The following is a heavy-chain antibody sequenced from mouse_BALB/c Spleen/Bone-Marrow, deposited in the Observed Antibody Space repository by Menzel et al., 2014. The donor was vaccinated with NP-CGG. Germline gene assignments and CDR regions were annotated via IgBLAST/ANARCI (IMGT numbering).Heavy chain of an antibody. CDR1: GYTFTSYW. V-gene: IGHV1-87*01. Sequence: VQLQESGAELAKPGASVKLSCKASGYTFTSYWMQWVKQRPGQGLEWIGAIYPGDGDTRYTQKFKGKATLTADKSSSTAYMQLSSLASEDSAVYYCARRDYRIRENYYAMDYWGQGTSVTVSS. D-gene: IGHD5-5*01. CDR2: IYPGDGDT. J-gene: IGHJ4*01. CDR3: ARRDYRIRENYYAMDY.